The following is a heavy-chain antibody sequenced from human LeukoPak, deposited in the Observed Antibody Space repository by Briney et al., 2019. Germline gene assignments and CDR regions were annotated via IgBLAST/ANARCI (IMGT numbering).Heavy chain of an antibody. CDR3: ARGKDPVWGSYRLCPFDY. CDR1: GYTFTSYY. CDR2: INPSGGST. V-gene: IGHV1-46*01. J-gene: IGHJ4*02. D-gene: IGHD3-16*02. Sequence: ASVKVSCKASGYTFTSYYMHWVRQAPGQGLEWMGIINPSGGSTSYAQKFQGRVTMTRDMSTSTVYMELSSLRSEDTAVYYCARGKDPVWGSYRLCPFDYWGQGTLVTVSS.